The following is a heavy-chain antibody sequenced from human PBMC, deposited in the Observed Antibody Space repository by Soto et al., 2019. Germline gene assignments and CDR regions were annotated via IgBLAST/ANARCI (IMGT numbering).Heavy chain of an antibody. Sequence: GSLRLSCAASGFTFSSYGMHWVRQAPGKGLEWVAVIWYDGSNKYYADSVKGRFTISRDNSKNTLYLQMNRLRAEDTAVYYCARETLYYGMDVWGQGTTVTVSS. CDR1: GFTFSSYG. CDR2: IWYDGSNK. J-gene: IGHJ6*02. CDR3: ARETLYYGMDV. V-gene: IGHV3-33*01.